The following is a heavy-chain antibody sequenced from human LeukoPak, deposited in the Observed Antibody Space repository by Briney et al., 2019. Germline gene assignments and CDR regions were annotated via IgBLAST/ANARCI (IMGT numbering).Heavy chain of an antibody. J-gene: IGHJ4*02. D-gene: IGHD1-7*01. Sequence: SETLSLTCTVSGGSISSGSYYWSWIRQPAGKGLEWIGRIYTSGSTNYNPSLKSRVTISVGTSKNQFSLKLSSVTAADTVVYYCARGEAITGTFDYWGQGTLVTVSS. CDR1: GGSISSGSYY. CDR3: ARGEAITGTFDY. V-gene: IGHV4-61*02. CDR2: IYTSGST.